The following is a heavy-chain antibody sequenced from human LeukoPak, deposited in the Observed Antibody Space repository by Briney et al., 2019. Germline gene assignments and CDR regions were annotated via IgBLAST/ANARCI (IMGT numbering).Heavy chain of an antibody. D-gene: IGHD3-10*01. CDR2: XXPIFGTA. J-gene: IGHJ4*02. CDR3: ARDATYYYGSGSYSHFDY. Sequence: XAPGQXXXXXGXXXPIFGTANYAQKFQGRVTITADESMSTAYMELSSLRSEDTAVYYCARDATYYYGSGSYSHFDYWGQGTLVTVSS. V-gene: IGHV1-69*01.